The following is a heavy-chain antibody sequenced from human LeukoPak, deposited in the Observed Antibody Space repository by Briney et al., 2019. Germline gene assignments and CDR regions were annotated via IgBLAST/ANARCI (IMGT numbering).Heavy chain of an antibody. CDR2: IYYSGST. J-gene: IGHJ4*02. Sequence: TSETLSLTCTVSGGSISNYYWSWIRQPPGKGLEWIGYIYYSGSTNYNPSPKSRVTISVDTSKNQFSLKLSSVTAADTAVYYCARDRYDILTGYHENYFDYWGQGTLVTVSS. CDR3: ARDRYDILTGYHENYFDY. CDR1: GGSISNYY. D-gene: IGHD3-9*01. V-gene: IGHV4-59*01.